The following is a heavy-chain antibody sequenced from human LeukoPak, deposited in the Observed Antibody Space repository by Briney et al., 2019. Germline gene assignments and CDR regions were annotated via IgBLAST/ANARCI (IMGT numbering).Heavy chain of an antibody. CDR1: GFTFNNYV. CDR2: ISGSGDKL. D-gene: IGHD3-9*01. J-gene: IGHJ3*01. CDR3: ARDKGTSYDVLTGYEDAFDL. V-gene: IGHV3-21*01. Sequence: PGGSLRLSCVASGFTFNNYVMNWVRQTPGKGLEWVSSISGSGDKLFYADSVKGRFIISRDNAKKSLNLQMSSLRAEDTALYYCARDKGTSYDVLTGYEDAFDLWGQGTRVTVSS.